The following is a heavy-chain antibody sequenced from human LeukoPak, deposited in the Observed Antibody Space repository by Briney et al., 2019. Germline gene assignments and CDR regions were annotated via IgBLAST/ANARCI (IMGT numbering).Heavy chain of an antibody. CDR3: ARGLNNRKSGRRFDVFEI. D-gene: IGHD3-3*01. CDR1: GGSIGSYY. J-gene: IGHJ3*02. V-gene: IGHV4-4*07. Sequence: SETLSLTCTVSGGSIGSYYWSWIRQPAGKGLEWIGRIYTSGSTNYNPSLKSRVTISADTSKNQFSLRLSSVTAADTAVYYCARGLNNRKSGRRFDVFEIWGQGTMVTVSS. CDR2: IYTSGST.